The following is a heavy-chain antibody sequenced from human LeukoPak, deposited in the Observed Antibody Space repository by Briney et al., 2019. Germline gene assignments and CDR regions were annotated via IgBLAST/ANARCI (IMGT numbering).Heavy chain of an antibody. D-gene: IGHD6-19*01. V-gene: IGHV4-61*02. CDR3: ARSSGWYIDY. CDR1: GGSISSGSYY. Sequence: SETLSLTCTVSGGSISSGSYYWSWIRQPAGKGLEWIGRIYTSGSTNYNPSLKSRVTISVDTSKNQFSLKLSSVTAADTAVYYCARSSGWYIDYWGQGTLATVSS. CDR2: IYTSGST. J-gene: IGHJ4*02.